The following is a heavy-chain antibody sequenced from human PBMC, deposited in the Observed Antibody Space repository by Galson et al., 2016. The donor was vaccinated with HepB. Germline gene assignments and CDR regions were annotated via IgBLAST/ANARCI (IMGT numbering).Heavy chain of an antibody. CDR3: AREAWQWLVKNSFDL. Sequence: TLSLTCTVSGLSIGNFGNYWSWIRQPAGKGLEWIGHIYVNGTTHYNPSLKSRLAISVDTSQNQISLRLSSVTAADTAPYFCAREAWQWLVKNSFDLWGQGTMVTVSS. J-gene: IGHJ3*01. V-gene: IGHV4-61*09. D-gene: IGHD6-19*01. CDR1: GLSIGNFGNY. CDR2: IYVNGTT.